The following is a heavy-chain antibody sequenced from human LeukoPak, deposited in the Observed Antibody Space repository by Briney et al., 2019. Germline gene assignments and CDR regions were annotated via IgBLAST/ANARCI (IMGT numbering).Heavy chain of an antibody. CDR1: GFTFSSYS. CDR2: ISSSSSYI. V-gene: IGHV3-21*01. D-gene: IGHD2-2*01. J-gene: IGHJ4*02. CDR3: ASFHGSRFSSTSCPQKNFDY. Sequence: GGSLRLSCAASGFTFSSYSMNWVRQAPGKGLEWVSSISSSSSYIYYADSVKGRFTISRDNAKNSLYLQMNSLRAEDTAVYYCASFHGSRFSSTSCPQKNFDYWGQGTLVTVSS.